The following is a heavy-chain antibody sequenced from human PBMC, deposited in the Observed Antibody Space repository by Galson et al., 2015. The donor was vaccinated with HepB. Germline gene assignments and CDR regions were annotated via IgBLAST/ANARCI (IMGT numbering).Heavy chain of an antibody. CDR3: AKDFAANIGVMDY. CDR2: LSGGGITT. V-gene: IGHV3-23*01. Sequence: SLRLSCAASGFTFNNYDMNWVRQAPGKGLEWVSLLSGGGITTQYADSVKGRFTISRDNSKNTLYLQMSSLRAEDTAVYYCAKDFAANIGVMDYWGQGTLVSVSS. CDR1: GFTFNNYD. D-gene: IGHD2-15*01. J-gene: IGHJ4*02.